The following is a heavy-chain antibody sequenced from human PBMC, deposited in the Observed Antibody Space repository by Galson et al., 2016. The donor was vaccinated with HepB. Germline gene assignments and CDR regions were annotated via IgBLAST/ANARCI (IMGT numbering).Heavy chain of an antibody. CDR3: ARLLGGSSWMGNWFDP. CDR1: GGSISSSGYC. Sequence: SETLSLTCTVSGGSISSSGYCWGWIRQPPGKGLAWIGSLCYTGSAYYTPSLKSRVTISVDTSKNKFSLKLNPVTAADTAVFYCARLLGGSSWMGNWFDPWGQGTLVTVSS. V-gene: IGHV4-39*01. CDR2: LCYTGSA. D-gene: IGHD6-13*01. J-gene: IGHJ5*02.